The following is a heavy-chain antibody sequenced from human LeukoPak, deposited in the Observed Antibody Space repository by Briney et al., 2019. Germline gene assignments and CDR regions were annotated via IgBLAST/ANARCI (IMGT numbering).Heavy chain of an antibody. CDR3: AREKASTTGTTDYDY. CDR1: GFTFSDYY. CDR2: ISSSGSTI. V-gene: IGHV3-11*04. Sequence: GGSLRLSCAASGFTFSDYYMSWIRQAPGKGLGWVSYISSSGSTILYADSVKGRFSISRDNAKNSLFLQMNSLRVGDTAVYYCAREKASTTGTTDYDYWGQGTLVTVSS. D-gene: IGHD1-1*01. J-gene: IGHJ4*02.